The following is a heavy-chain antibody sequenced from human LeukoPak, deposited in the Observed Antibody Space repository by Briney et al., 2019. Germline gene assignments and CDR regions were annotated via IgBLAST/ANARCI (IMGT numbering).Heavy chain of an antibody. V-gene: IGHV4-34*01. J-gene: IGHJ4*02. CDR1: GGSFSSYY. D-gene: IGHD1-14*01. CDR3: ARDNRGFDY. Sequence: SETLSLTCAVYGGSFSSYYWSWIRQPPGKGLEWIGEINQSGSTNQNPSLKSRVTISIDTSKNQFSLKLSSVTAADTAVYYCARDNRGFDYWGQGTLVTVSS. CDR2: INQSGST.